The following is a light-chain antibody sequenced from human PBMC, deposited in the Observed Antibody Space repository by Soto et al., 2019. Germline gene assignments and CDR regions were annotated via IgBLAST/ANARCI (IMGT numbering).Light chain of an antibody. V-gene: IGKV3-15*01. CDR1: QSVSSN. Sequence: EIVMTQSPATLSVSPVERATLSCRASQSVSSNLAWYQQKPGQAPRLLIYGASTRATGIPARFSGSGSGTNFTLAISSLQSEDFAVYYCQQYAYWPETFGQGTKVEIK. J-gene: IGKJ1*01. CDR2: GAS. CDR3: QQYAYWPET.